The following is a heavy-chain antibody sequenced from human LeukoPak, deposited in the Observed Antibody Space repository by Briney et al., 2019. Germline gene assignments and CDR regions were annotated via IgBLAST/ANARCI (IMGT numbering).Heavy chain of an antibody. J-gene: IGHJ4*02. CDR3: ARVSALMISFGGVISFFDN. CDR1: GDSFNDYY. CDR2: INHSGGT. V-gene: IGHV4-34*01. Sequence: KTSETLSLTCTLYGDSFNDYYWSWIRQPPGKGLEWIGEINHSGGTNYNPSLWSRLTISIDTSKHQFSLQVTSVTAADTGVYFCARVSALMISFGGVISFFDNWGQGALVSVSS. D-gene: IGHD3-16*02.